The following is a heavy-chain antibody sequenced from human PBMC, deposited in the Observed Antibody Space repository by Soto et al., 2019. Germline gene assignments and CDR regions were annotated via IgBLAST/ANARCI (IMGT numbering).Heavy chain of an antibody. J-gene: IGHJ4*02. CDR3: AKDYDFWSSTLDY. CDR1: GFTFSSYG. D-gene: IGHD3-3*01. Sequence: QVQLVESGGGVVQPGRSLRLSCAASGFTFSSYGMHWVRQAPGKGLEWVAVISYDGSNKYYTDSVKGRFTISRDNSKNTLYLQMNSLRAEDTAVYYWAKDYDFWSSTLDYWGQGTLVTVSS. V-gene: IGHV3-30*18. CDR2: ISYDGSNK.